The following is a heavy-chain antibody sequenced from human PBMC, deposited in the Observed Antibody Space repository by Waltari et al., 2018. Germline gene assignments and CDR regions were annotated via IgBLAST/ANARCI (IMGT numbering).Heavy chain of an antibody. CDR3: ARDGLQTTNDGFDI. V-gene: IGHV1-69*06. J-gene: IGHJ3*02. D-gene: IGHD4-4*01. CDR1: GGSLWPFD. Sequence: QVQLVQSGAEVKIPGSSVKVSCKASGGSLWPFDSSGGRQAPGQGPGWLGGSIPVFGNPNYARKFQGRVSISADTSTYTAYLEVTRLTSEDTAIYYCARDGLQTTNDGFDIWGQGTMVTVSS. CDR2: SIPVFGNP.